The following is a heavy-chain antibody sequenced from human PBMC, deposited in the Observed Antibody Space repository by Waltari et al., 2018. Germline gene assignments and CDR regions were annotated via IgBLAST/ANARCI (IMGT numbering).Heavy chain of an antibody. CDR1: GYTFTSYA. CDR2: INAGNGNT. V-gene: IGHV1-3*01. D-gene: IGHD6-19*01. J-gene: IGHJ4*02. Sequence: QVQLVQSGAEVKKPGASVTVSCKASGYTFTSYAMHWVRQAPGQRLEWMGWINAGNGNTKYSQKFQGRVTITRDTSASTAYMELSSLRSEDTAVYYCARGWGSGWYLSLDYWGQGTLVTVSS. CDR3: ARGWGSGWYLSLDY.